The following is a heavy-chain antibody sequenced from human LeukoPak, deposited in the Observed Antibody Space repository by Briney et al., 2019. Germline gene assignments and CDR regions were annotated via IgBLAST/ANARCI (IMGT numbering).Heavy chain of an antibody. CDR2: IYTGGST. Sequence: GGSLRLSCAASGFTFSQYWMSWVRQAPGKGLEWVSVIYTGGSTYYADSVKGRFTISRDDSKTTLYLQMNSLRAEDTAVYYCARAYCSGGSCYPYYFDYWGQGNLVTVSS. V-gene: IGHV3-53*01. CDR3: ARAYCSGGSCYPYYFDY. J-gene: IGHJ4*02. CDR1: GFTFSQYW. D-gene: IGHD2-15*01.